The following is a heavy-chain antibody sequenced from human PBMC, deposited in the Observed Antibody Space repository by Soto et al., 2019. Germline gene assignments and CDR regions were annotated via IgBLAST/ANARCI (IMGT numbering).Heavy chain of an antibody. V-gene: IGHV3-11*04. CDR1: GLTFSDCY. J-gene: IGHJ4*02. Sequence: PWGSLRLSCAASGLTFSDCYMNWIRQAPGKGLEWVSYISSSGSSINYAGSVKGRFTISRDNAKNSLYLQMNSLRDEDTAVYYCARDSRHNNYYDSSGYYYLFDYWGQGTLVTVSS. CDR3: ARDSRHNNYYDSSGYYYLFDY. D-gene: IGHD3-22*01. CDR2: ISSSGSSI.